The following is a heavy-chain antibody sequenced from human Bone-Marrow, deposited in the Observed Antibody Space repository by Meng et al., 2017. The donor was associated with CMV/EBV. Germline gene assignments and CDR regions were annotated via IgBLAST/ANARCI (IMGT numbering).Heavy chain of an antibody. D-gene: IGHD5-12*01. CDR3: AKDGRDPNSGYDEVYDYYYGMAV. J-gene: IGHJ6*02. Sequence: GESLKIPCAASGFTFSRYWMNWVRQAPGKGLVWVSRINSNGSSTSYADSVKGRFTISRDNAKNSLYLQMNSLRAEDTALYYCAKDGRDPNSGYDEVYDYYYGMAVWGQGPTVTFSS. CDR1: GFTFSRYW. V-gene: IGHV3-74*01. CDR2: INSNGSST.